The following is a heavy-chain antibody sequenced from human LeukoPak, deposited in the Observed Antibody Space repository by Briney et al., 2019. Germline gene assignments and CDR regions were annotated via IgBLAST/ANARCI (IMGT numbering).Heavy chain of an antibody. CDR2: IYHSGST. J-gene: IGHJ5*02. CDR1: GGSISSGGYS. V-gene: IGHV4-30-2*01. Sequence: PSETLSLTCAVSGGSISSGGYSWSWIRQPPGKGLEWIGYIYHSGSTYYNPSLKSRVTISVDRSKNQFSLKLSSVTAAATAVYYCARSHGWFDPWSQGTLVTVSS. CDR3: ARSHGWFDP.